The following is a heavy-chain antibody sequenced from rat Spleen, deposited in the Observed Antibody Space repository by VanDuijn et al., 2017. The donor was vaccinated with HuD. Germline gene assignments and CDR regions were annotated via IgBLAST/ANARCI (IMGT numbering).Heavy chain of an antibody. CDR1: GFTFSDYN. V-gene: IGHV5-7*01. Sequence: EVQLAESGGGLVQPGRSLKLSCAASGFTFSDYNMAWVRQAPKKGLEWVATISYDGSSTYYRDSVKGRFTISRDNAKSTLYLQMDSLRSEDTATYYCARLDYSAHYFDYWGQGVMVTVSS. D-gene: IGHD1-1*01. CDR2: ISYDGSST. J-gene: IGHJ2*01. CDR3: ARLDYSAHYFDY.